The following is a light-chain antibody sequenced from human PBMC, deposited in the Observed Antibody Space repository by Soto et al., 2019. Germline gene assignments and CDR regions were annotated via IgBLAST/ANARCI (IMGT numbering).Light chain of an antibody. CDR2: EGS. CDR1: SSDVGSYNL. V-gene: IGLV2-23*01. CDR3: CSYAGSSTSWV. J-gene: IGLJ3*02. Sequence: QSVLTQPPSASGSPGQSVAISCTGTSSDVGSYNLVSWYQQHPGKAPKLMIYEGSKRPSGVSNRFSGSKSGNTASLTISGLQAEDEADYYCCSYAGSSTSWVFGGGTQLTVL.